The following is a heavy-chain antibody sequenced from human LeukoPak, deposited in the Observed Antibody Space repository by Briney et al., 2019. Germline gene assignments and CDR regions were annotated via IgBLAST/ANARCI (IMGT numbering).Heavy chain of an antibody. Sequence: PGGSLRLSCAASGFSFSNSDMNWVRQAPGKGLEWVSYISRTRSHIYYADSVRGRFTISRDNADNSLYLQMDSLRGEDTAAYYCATDDAATARASGMDVWGKGTRVTVSS. CDR2: ISRTRSHI. J-gene: IGHJ6*04. CDR3: ATDDAATARASGMDV. CDR1: GFSFSNSD. D-gene: IGHD6-6*01. V-gene: IGHV3-21*01.